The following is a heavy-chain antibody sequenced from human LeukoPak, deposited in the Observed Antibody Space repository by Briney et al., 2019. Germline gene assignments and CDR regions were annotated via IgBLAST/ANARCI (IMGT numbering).Heavy chain of an antibody. CDR2: INPSGGST. CDR1: GYTFTSYY. CDR3: ATSGYYYDSSGYYAEDWFDP. V-gene: IGHV1-46*01. Sequence: ASVKVSCKASGYTFTSYYMHWVRQAPGQGLEWMGIINPSGGSTSYAQKFQGRDTMTRDTSTSTVYMELSSLRSEDTAVYYCATSGYYYDSSGYYAEDWFDPWGQGTLVTVSS. J-gene: IGHJ5*02. D-gene: IGHD3-22*01.